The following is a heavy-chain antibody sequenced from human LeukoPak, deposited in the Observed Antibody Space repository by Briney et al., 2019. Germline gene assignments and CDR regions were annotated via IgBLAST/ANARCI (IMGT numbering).Heavy chain of an antibody. V-gene: IGHV3-48*02. CDR3: ARPTGYSSGWDI. J-gene: IGHJ3*02. CDR1: GFTFSSYA. D-gene: IGHD6-19*01. Sequence: PGGSLRLSCAASGFTFSSYAMSWVRQAPEKGLEWVSFISTSSGTIYYADSVKGRFTISRDNAKNSLYLQMNSLRDEDTAVYYCARPTGYSSGWDIWGQGTMVTVSS. CDR2: ISTSSGTI.